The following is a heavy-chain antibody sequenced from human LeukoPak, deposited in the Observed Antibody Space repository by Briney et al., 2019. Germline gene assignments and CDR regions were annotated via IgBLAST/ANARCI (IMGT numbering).Heavy chain of an antibody. J-gene: IGHJ4*02. CDR1: GGSISSGSYY. V-gene: IGHV4-61*02. Sequence: PSQTLSLTCTVSGGSISSGSYYWSWIRQPAGKGLEWIGRIYTSGSTNYNPSLKSRVTISVDTSKNQFSLKLSSVTAADTAVYYCARRYSGSWSFDYWGQGTLVTVSS. CDR2: IYTSGST. D-gene: IGHD6-13*01. CDR3: ARRYSGSWSFDY.